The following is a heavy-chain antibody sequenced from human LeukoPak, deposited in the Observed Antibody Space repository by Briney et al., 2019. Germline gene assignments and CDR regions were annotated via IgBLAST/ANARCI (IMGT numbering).Heavy chain of an antibody. V-gene: IGHV3-30*02. J-gene: IGHJ6*03. CDR3: AKPNSLCSSTSCYWYYMDV. CDR1: GFTFSTYG. CDR2: IRYDGSNK. Sequence: GGSLRLSCAASGFTFSTYGMHWVRQAPGKGLEWVAFIRYDGSNKYYADSVKGRFTISRDNSENTLYLQMNSLRAENTAVYYCAKPNSLCSSTSCYWYYMDVWGKGTTVTVSS. D-gene: IGHD2-2*01.